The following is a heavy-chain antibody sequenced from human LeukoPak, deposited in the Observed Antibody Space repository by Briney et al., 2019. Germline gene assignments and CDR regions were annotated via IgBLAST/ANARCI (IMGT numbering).Heavy chain of an antibody. CDR3: LADSSGLGPFGY. V-gene: IGHV3-49*04. D-gene: IGHD3-22*01. CDR2: IRSKAYGGTT. CDR1: GFTFSSYG. J-gene: IGHJ4*02. Sequence: GGSLRLSCAASGFTFSSYGMSWVRQAPGKGLEWVGFIRSKAYGGTTEYAASVKGRFTISRDDSKSIAYLQMNSLKTEDTAVYYCLADSSGLGPFGYWGQGTLVTVSS.